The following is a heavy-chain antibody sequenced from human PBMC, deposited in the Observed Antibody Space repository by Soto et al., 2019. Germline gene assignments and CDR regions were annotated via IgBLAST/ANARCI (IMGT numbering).Heavy chain of an antibody. Sequence: GGSLRLSCAASGFTFRSSGMHWVGQAPGKGLEWVSYISSSSSTIYYADSVKGRFTISRDNAKNSLYLQINSLRDEDTAVYYCARACSSTSCYDVFDSWGQGNLVTGSS. V-gene: IGHV3-48*02. J-gene: IGHJ4*02. CDR1: GFTFRSSG. CDR2: ISSSSSTI. D-gene: IGHD2-2*01. CDR3: ARACSSTSCYDVFDS.